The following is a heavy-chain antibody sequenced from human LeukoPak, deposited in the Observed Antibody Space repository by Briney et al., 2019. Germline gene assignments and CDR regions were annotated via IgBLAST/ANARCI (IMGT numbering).Heavy chain of an antibody. CDR2: IYYSGST. CDR3: ARGRDGYNSEWGDY. Sequence: PSETLSLTCTVSGGSISSSSYYWGWIRQPPGKGLEWIGSIYYSGSTYYNPSLKSRVTISVDTSKNQFSLKLSSVTAADTAVYYCARGRDGYNSEWGDYWGQGTLVTVSS. V-gene: IGHV4-39*01. J-gene: IGHJ4*02. CDR1: GGSISSSSYY. D-gene: IGHD5-24*01.